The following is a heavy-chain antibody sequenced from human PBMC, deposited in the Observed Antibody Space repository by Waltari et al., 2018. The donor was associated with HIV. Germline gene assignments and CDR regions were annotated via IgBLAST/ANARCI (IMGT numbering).Heavy chain of an antibody. CDR1: GFTFSTYW. Sequence: EVQLVESGGGLIQPGGSLRLSCTASGFTFSTYWMHWVRQAPGKGLVWVSRINTDGSTTNFADSVKGRFTIARDNAKNTLYLQMNSLRAEDTAVYYCARGYCSGGSCSGFDPRGQGTLVTVSS. J-gene: IGHJ5*02. D-gene: IGHD2-15*01. CDR3: ARGYCSGGSCSGFDP. CDR2: INTDGSTT. V-gene: IGHV3-74*01.